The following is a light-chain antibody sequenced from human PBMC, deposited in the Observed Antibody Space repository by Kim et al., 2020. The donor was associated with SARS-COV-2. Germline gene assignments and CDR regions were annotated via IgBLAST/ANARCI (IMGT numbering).Light chain of an antibody. Sequence: SSELTQDPAVSVALGQTVRITCQGDSLRSYYASWYQQKPGQAPVIVIYGKNNRPSGIPDRFSGSSSGNTASLTITGAQAEDEADYYCNSRDSSGILFGGGTQLTVL. CDR2: GKN. J-gene: IGLJ2*01. CDR1: SLRSYY. CDR3: NSRDSSGIL. V-gene: IGLV3-19*01.